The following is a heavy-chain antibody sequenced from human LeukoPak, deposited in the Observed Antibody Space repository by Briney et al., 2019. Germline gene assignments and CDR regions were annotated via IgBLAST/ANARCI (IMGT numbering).Heavy chain of an antibody. CDR1: GYTFTSYG. V-gene: IGHV1-18*01. J-gene: IGHJ3*02. CDR2: ISAYNGNT. CDR3: ARVTIFGVVTHAFDI. Sequence: ASVKVSCKASGYTFTSYGISWVRQAPGQGLEWMGWISAYNGNTNYAQKLQGRVTMTTDTSTSTAYMELRSLRSDDTAVYYCARVTIFGVVTHAFDIWSQGTMVTVSS. D-gene: IGHD3-3*01.